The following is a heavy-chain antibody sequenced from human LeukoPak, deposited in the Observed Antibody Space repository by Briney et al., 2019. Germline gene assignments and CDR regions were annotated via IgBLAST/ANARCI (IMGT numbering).Heavy chain of an antibody. CDR1: GYKFVDYW. J-gene: IGHJ4*02. CDR2: VYPGDSDT. Sequence: GESLKISCKASGYKFVDYWIAWVRQMPGKGLEWMGVVYPGDSDTRYSPSFRGHVTISVDQSISTAHLQWSSLKASDTAMYYCARGSSGYYPDYWGQGTLVTVSS. V-gene: IGHV5-51*01. CDR3: ARGSSGYYPDY. D-gene: IGHD3-22*01.